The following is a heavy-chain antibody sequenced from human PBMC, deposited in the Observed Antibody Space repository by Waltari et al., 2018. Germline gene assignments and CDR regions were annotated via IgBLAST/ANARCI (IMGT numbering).Heavy chain of an antibody. CDR1: GYSISSWYY. CDR3: ARAYCSGGSCYSWWFDP. D-gene: IGHD2-15*01. V-gene: IGHV4-38-2*02. CDR2: LYHSGST. Sequence: QVQLQESGPGLVKPSETLSPTWTVSGYSISSWYYWGWTRQPPGKGLGWIGSLYHSGSTYYNPSLKRRVTISVDTSKTQFSLKLSSVTAADTAVYYCARAYCSGGSCYSWWFDPWGQGTLVTVSS. J-gene: IGHJ5*02.